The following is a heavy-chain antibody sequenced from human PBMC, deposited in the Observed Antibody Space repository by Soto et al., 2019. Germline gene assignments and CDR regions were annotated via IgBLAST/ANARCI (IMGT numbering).Heavy chain of an antibody. V-gene: IGHV4-39*01. CDR3: ARQTTLYCYYYGMDV. D-gene: IGHD1-1*01. Sequence: SETLSLTCTVSGGSISSSSYYWGWIRQPPGKGLEWIGSIYYSGSTYYNPSLKSRVTISVDTSKNQFSLKLSSVTAADTAVYYCARQTTLYCYYYGMDVWGQGTTVTVSS. CDR2: IYYSGST. CDR1: GGSISSSSYY. J-gene: IGHJ6*02.